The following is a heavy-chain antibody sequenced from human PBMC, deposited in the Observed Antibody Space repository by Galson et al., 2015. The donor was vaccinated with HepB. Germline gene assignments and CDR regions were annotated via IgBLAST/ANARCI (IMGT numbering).Heavy chain of an antibody. CDR1: GYTFTSYY. CDR2: INPSGGST. Sequence: SVKVSCKASGYTFTSYYMHWVRQAPGQGLEWMGIINPSGGSTSYAQKFQGRVTMTRDTSTSTAYMELSSLRSEDTAVYYCARDGCSSTSCYVYYYYYMDVWGKGTTVTVSS. D-gene: IGHD2-2*01. J-gene: IGHJ6*03. V-gene: IGHV1-46*01. CDR3: ARDGCSSTSCYVYYYYYMDV.